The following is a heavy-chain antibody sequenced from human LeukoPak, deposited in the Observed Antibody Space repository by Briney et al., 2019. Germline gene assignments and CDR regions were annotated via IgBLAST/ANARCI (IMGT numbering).Heavy chain of an antibody. CDR3: AVRVGDYFDY. D-gene: IGHD3-16*01. CDR2: IYYSGST. J-gene: IGHJ4*02. Sequence: SESLSLTCIVSSGSISSYYCSWIRQPPGKGLEWIGYIYYSGSTNYNPSLKSRVTISVDTSKNQFSLKLSSMTAADTAVYYCAVRVGDYFDYWGQGTLVTVSS. V-gene: IGHV4-59*01. CDR1: SGSISSYY.